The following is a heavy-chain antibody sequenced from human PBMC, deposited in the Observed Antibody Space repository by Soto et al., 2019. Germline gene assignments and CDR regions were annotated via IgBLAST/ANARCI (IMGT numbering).Heavy chain of an antibody. CDR3: ARERAGSGKNNWFDP. CDR1: RGFMRPCY. J-gene: IGHJ5*02. V-gene: IGHV4-59*01. CDR2: IHRTGST. D-gene: IGHD3-10*01. Sequence: PETLRDTYSVSRGFMRPCYWRWVRHPPPKGLEWIGFIHRTGSTKYNPSLESRVTISVDTSQNQLSLRLSSVTAADKAVYYCARERAGSGKNNWFDPWGQG.